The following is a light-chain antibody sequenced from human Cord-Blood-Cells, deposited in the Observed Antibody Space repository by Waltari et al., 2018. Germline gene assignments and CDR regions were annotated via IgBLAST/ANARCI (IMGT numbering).Light chain of an antibody. Sequence: DIAMTQSPDSLAVSLGERATINCKSSQSVLYSSNNKNYLAWYQQKPGQPPKLLIYWASTRESGVPDLFSGSGSGTDFTLTISSLQAEDVAVYYCQQYYSTPLTFGGGTKVEIK. V-gene: IGKV4-1*01. CDR3: QQYYSTPLT. J-gene: IGKJ4*01. CDR2: WAS. CDR1: QSVLYSSNNKNY.